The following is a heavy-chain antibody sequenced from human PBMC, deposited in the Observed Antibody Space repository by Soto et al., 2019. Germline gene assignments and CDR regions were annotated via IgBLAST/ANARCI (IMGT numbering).Heavy chain of an antibody. CDR1: GGYISSGGYY. V-gene: IGHV4-31*03. J-gene: IGHJ4*02. CDR3: ARGASTTVTTYDY. CDR2: IYYSGST. D-gene: IGHD4-4*01. Sequence: SETPSLTCTVSGGYISSGGYYWSWISQHPGKGLKWIGYIYYSGSTYYNPSLKSRVTISVDTSKNQFSLKLSSVTAADTAVYYCARGASTTVTTYDYWGQGTLVTVSS.